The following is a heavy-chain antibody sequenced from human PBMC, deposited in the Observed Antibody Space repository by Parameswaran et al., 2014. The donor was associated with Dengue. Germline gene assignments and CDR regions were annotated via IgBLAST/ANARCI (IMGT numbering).Heavy chain of an antibody. CDR3: ARLGVSEC. CDR2: LYSGGST. J-gene: IGHJ4*02. D-gene: IGHD3-3*01. Sequence: RWIRQPPGKGLEWVSVLYSGGSTHYADSVRGRFTISRHDSKNTLYLQMNTLRAEDTAVYYCARLGVSECWGQGTLVTVSS. V-gene: IGHV3-53*04.